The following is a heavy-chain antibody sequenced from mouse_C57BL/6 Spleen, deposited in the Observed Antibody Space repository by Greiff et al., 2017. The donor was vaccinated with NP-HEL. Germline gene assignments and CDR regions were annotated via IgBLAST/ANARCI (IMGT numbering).Heavy chain of an antibody. D-gene: IGHD2-14*01. Sequence: EVQVVESGGGLVKPGGSLKLSCAASGFTFSSYAMSWVRQTPEKRLEWVATISDGGSYTYYPDNVKGRFTISRDNAKNNLYLQMSHLKSEDTAMYYCARDRKGYPLYYAMDYWGQGTSVTVSS. J-gene: IGHJ4*01. CDR3: ARDRKGYPLYYAMDY. CDR1: GFTFSSYA. V-gene: IGHV5-4*01. CDR2: ISDGGSYT.